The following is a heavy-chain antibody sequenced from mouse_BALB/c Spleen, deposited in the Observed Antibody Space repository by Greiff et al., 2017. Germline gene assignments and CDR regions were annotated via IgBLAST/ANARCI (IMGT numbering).Heavy chain of an antibody. CDR1: GFTFSDYY. CDR3: ARDLKVTTATWFAY. CDR2: ISDGGSYT. D-gene: IGHD1-2*01. Sequence: EVKLVESGGGLVKPGGSLKLSCAASGFTFSDYYMYWVRQTPEKRLEWVATISDGGSYTYYPDSVKGRFTISRDNAKNNLYLQMSSLKSEDTAMYYCARDLKVTTATWFAYWGQGTLVTVSA. V-gene: IGHV5-4*02. J-gene: IGHJ3*01.